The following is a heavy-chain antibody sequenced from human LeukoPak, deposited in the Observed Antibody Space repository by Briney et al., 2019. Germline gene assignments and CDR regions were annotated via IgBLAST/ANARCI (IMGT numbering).Heavy chain of an antibody. CDR2: ISSSGSYI. J-gene: IGHJ4*02. V-gene: IGHV3-21*01. Sequence: GGSLRLPCAASGFTFSSYSMNWVRQAPGKGLEWVSSISSSGSYIYYADSVKGRFTISRDNAKNSLSLQMNSLKAEDTAVYYCARVWLVDYWGQGTLVTVSS. D-gene: IGHD6-19*01. CDR3: ARVWLVDY. CDR1: GFTFSSYS.